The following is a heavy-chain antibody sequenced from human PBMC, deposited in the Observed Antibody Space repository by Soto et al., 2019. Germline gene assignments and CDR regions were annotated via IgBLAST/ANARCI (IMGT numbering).Heavy chain of an antibody. J-gene: IGHJ6*03. V-gene: IGHV4-59*01. CDR2: IYYSGST. CDR1: GGSISSYY. CDR3: ARDQGQSYYYYYMDV. Sequence: SETLSLTCTVSGGSISSYYWSWIRQPPGKGLEWIGYIYYSGSTNYNPSLKSRVTISVDTSKNQFSLKLSSVTAADTAVYYCARDQGQSYYYYYMDVWGKGTTVTVSS.